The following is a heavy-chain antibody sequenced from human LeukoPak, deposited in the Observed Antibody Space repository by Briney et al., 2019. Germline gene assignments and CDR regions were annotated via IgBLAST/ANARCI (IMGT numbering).Heavy chain of an antibody. Sequence: PSETLSLTCAVYGGSFSGYYWSWIRQPPGKGLEWIGEINHSGSTNYNPSLKSRVTISVDTSKNQFSLKLSSVTAADTAVYYCAREVAVRTDFDYWGQGTLVTVSS. CDR1: GGSFSGYY. D-gene: IGHD3-10*01. CDR2: INHSGST. J-gene: IGHJ4*02. CDR3: AREVAVRTDFDY. V-gene: IGHV4-34*01.